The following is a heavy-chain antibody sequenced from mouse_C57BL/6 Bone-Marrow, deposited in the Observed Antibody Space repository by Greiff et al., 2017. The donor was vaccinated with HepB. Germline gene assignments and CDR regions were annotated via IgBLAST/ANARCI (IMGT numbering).Heavy chain of an antibody. J-gene: IGHJ2*01. CDR2: IDPENGDT. CDR1: GFNIKDDY. D-gene: IGHD2-2*01. CDR3: TTRRTMVTTDFDY. Sequence: VQLQQSGAELVRPGASVKLSCTASGFNIKDDYMHWVKQRPEQGLEWIGWIDPENGDTEYASKFQGKATIKADTSSNTAYLQLSSLTSEDTAVYYCTTRRTMVTTDFDYWGQGTTLTVSS. V-gene: IGHV14-4*01.